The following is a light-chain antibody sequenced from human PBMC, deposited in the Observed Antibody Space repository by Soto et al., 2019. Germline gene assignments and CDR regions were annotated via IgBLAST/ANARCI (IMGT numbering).Light chain of an antibody. J-gene: IGLJ1*01. V-gene: IGLV2-14*01. CDR1: SSDVGGYNY. CDR3: SSYTSGSTYV. Sequence: QSALTQPASVSGSHGQSITISCTGTSSDVGGYNYVSWYQQHPGKAPKLMIYHVSNRPSGISNRFSGSKSGNTASLTISGLQAEDEADYYCSSYTSGSTYVFGTGTKVTVL. CDR2: HVS.